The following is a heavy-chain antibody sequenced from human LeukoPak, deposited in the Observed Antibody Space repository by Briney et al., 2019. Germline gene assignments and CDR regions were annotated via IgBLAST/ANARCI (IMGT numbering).Heavy chain of an antibody. J-gene: IGHJ4*02. CDR3: ARTGYGQLPTYYFDY. CDR2: IYPGDSDT. Sequence: RGESLNISCKGSGYSFTSYWISWVRQMPGKGLEWMGIIYPGDSDTRYSPSFQGQVTISADKSISTAYLQWSSLKASDTAMYYCARTGYGQLPTYYFDYWGQGTLVTVSS. D-gene: IGHD2-2*01. V-gene: IGHV5-51*01. CDR1: GYSFTSYW.